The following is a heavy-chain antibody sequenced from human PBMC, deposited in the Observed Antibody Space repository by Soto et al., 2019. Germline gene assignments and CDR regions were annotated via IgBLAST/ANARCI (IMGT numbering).Heavy chain of an antibody. D-gene: IGHD6-6*01. CDR2: ISYDGSKK. J-gene: IGHJ4*02. CDR1: GFTFSSYA. Sequence: QVQLVESGGGVVQPGRSLRLSCAASGFTFSSYAMHWVRQAPGKGLEWVAVISYDGSKKYYADSVKGRFTISRDNSKNTLYLQMNSLRAEDTAVYYCARYIAPRVGYFDYWGQGTLVTVSS. CDR3: ARYIAPRVGYFDY. V-gene: IGHV3-30-3*01.